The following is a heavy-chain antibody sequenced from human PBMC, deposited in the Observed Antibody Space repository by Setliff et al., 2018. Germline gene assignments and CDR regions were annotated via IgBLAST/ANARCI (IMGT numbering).Heavy chain of an antibody. CDR1: GGTFSSYA. CDR2: IIPRFATA. J-gene: IGHJ4*02. Sequence: SVKVSCKASGGTFSSYAISWVRQAPGQGLEWMGGIIPRFATANYAQKFQGRVTITTDEFTSTVYMELSSLRSEDTAVYYCARAIDTGQIWSQYYFDYWGQGTLVTVSS. D-gene: IGHD5-18*01. CDR3: ARAIDTGQIWSQYYFDY. V-gene: IGHV1-69*05.